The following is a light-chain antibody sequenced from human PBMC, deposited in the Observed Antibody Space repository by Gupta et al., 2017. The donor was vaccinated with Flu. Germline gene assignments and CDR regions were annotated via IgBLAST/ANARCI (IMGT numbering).Light chain of an antibody. CDR3: QQYGNWPPWT. J-gene: IGKJ1*01. CDR2: NAV. Sequence: EIVMTQSPATLSVSPGERATLSCRASQSVGSQLAWFQQKPGQAPRLLIYNAVTRASGIPARFTGSGSGTEFTFTISSLQSEDFAVYFCQQYGNWPPWTFGQGTKVEIK. V-gene: IGKV3-15*01. CDR1: QSVGSQ.